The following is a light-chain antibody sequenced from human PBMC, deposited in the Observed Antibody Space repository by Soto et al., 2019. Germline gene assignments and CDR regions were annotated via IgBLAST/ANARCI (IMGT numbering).Light chain of an antibody. J-gene: IGKJ5*01. CDR2: DAS. Sequence: EIVLTQSPATLSLSTGERATLSCRASQSVSSYLAWYQQKPGQAPRLLIYDASNRATGIPARFSGSGSGTDFTLTISSLEPEDFAVYYCQQRSNWCPPITFGQGTRLENK. V-gene: IGKV3-11*01. CDR3: QQRSNWCPPIT. CDR1: QSVSSY.